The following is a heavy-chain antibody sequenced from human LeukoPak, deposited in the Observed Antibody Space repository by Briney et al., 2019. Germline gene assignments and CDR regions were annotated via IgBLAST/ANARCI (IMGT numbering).Heavy chain of an antibody. CDR1: GGSISSYY. Sequence: PSETLSLTCTVSGGSISSYYWSWIRQPAGKGLEWIGHISTSGSTNYNPSLKSRVTMSVDTSKNQFSLKLTSVTAADTAVYYCARDLTFDILTGYYISPFDCWSQGTLVTVSS. D-gene: IGHD3-9*01. CDR2: ISTSGST. V-gene: IGHV4-4*07. J-gene: IGHJ4*02. CDR3: ARDLTFDILTGYYISPFDC.